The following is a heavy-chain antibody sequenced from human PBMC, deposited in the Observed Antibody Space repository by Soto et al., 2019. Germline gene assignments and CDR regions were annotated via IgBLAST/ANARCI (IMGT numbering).Heavy chain of an antibody. CDR3: AKDLQLWLTLVYMDV. D-gene: IGHD5-18*01. J-gene: IGHJ6*03. CDR2: ISYDGSNK. V-gene: IGHV3-30*18. CDR1: GFTFSSYG. Sequence: GGSLRLSCAASGFTFSSYGMHWVRQAPGKGLEWVAVISYDGSNKYYADSVKGRFTISRDNSKNTLYLQMNSLRAEDTAVYYCAKDLQLWLTLVYMDVWGKGTTVTVSS.